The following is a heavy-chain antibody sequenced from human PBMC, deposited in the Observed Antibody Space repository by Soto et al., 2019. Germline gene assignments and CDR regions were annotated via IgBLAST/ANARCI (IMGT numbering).Heavy chain of an antibody. V-gene: IGHV4-30-2*01. CDR2: IYHRGST. J-gene: IGHJ6*02. CDR3: ARAAGGAGQNCYYYGMDV. CDR1: GGSISSGVYS. Sequence: QLQLQESGSGLVKPSQTLSLTCAVSGGSISSGVYSWIWIRQPPGKGLEWIGYIYHRGSTYYNPSLQIRVTISVDRFKNQCSLKLSSVTAADTAVYYCARAAGGAGQNCYYYGMDVWGQGTTVTVSS.